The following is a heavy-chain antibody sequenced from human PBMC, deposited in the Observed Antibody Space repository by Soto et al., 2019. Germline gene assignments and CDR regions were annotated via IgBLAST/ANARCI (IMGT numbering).Heavy chain of an antibody. CDR3: ARRAVRGVRGFDY. CDR1: GGTFSSYA. Sequence: ASVKVSCKASGGTFSSYAISWVRQAPGQGLEWMGGIIPIFGTANYAQKFQGRVTITADESTSTAYMELSSLRSEDTAVYYCARRAVRGVRGFDYWGQGTLVTVSS. D-gene: IGHD3-10*01. CDR2: IIPIFGTA. J-gene: IGHJ4*02. V-gene: IGHV1-69*13.